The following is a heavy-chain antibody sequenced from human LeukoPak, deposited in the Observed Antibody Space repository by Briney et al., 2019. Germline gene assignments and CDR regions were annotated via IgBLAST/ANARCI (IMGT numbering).Heavy chain of an antibody. V-gene: IGHV1-18*01. Sequence: ASVKVSCKASGYAFPSYGISWVRQAPGQGLEWMGWISAYNGNTNYAQKLQGRVTMTTDTSTSTAYMELRSLRSDDTAVYYCARVFEYSSGWTYYFDYWGQGTLVTVSS. J-gene: IGHJ4*02. CDR2: ISAYNGNT. CDR3: ARVFEYSSGWTYYFDY. D-gene: IGHD6-19*01. CDR1: GYAFPSYG.